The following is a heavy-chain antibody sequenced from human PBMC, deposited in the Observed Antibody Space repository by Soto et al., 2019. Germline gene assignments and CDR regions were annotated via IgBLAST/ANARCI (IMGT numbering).Heavy chain of an antibody. Sequence: PGGSLRLSCAASGFTFSSYAMSWVRQAPGKGLEWVSAISGSGGSTYYADSVKGRFTISRHNSKNTLYLKMNSLRAEDTAVYYCAKDKWFGELPDWFDPWGQGTLVTVSS. D-gene: IGHD3-10*01. CDR1: GFTFSSYA. J-gene: IGHJ5*02. V-gene: IGHV3-23*01. CDR3: AKDKWFGELPDWFDP. CDR2: ISGSGGST.